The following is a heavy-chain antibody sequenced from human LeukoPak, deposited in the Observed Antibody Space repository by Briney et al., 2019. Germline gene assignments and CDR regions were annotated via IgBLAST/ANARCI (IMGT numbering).Heavy chain of an antibody. D-gene: IGHD6-13*01. CDR3: ARDPPGAAAGTDY. CDR1: GLTVSSTF. CDR2: IYSGGAT. Sequence: PGGSLRLSCAASGLTVSSTFMSWVRQAPGRGLEWVSIIYSGGATYYADSVKGRFTISRDNSKNTLYLQMNSLRAEDTAVYYCARDPPGAAAGTDYWGQGTLVTVSS. V-gene: IGHV3-53*01. J-gene: IGHJ4*02.